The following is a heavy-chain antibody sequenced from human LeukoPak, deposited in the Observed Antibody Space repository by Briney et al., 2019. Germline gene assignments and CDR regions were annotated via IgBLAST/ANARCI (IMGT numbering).Heavy chain of an antibody. V-gene: IGHV5-51*01. D-gene: IGHD3-22*01. Sequence: GESLKISCKGSGYSFPSYWIGWVRQMPGKGLEWMGIIYPGDSDTRYSPSFQGQVTISVDKSISTAYLQWSSLKASDTAMYYCARRPYDSSGHYRDDAFDIWGQGTMVTVSS. CDR1: GYSFPSYW. CDR2: IYPGDSDT. CDR3: ARRPYDSSGHYRDDAFDI. J-gene: IGHJ3*02.